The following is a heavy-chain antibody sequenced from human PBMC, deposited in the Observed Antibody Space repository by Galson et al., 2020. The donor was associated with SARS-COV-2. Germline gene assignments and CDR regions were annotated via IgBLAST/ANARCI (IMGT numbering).Heavy chain of an antibody. Sequence: GESLKISCKGSGYSFSTYWIGWVRQMPGKGLEWMGMIYPGDSDTRYSPSFQGQVTFSADKSISTAYLQWSSVKASETAMYFCARPGDGYKTFDYWGQGTLVTVSS. CDR1: GYSFSTYW. D-gene: IGHD5-12*01. CDR3: ARPGDGYKTFDY. J-gene: IGHJ4*02. CDR2: IYPGDSDT. V-gene: IGHV5-51*01.